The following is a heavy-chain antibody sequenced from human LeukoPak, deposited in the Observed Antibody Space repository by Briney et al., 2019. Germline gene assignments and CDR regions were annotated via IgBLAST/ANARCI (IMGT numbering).Heavy chain of an antibody. Sequence: GRSLRVSCAASGFTFSSYAMHWVRQAPGKGLEWVAVISYDGSNKYYADSVKGRFTISRDNSKNTLCLQMNSLRAEDTAVYYCAREGIPGSYDYWGQGTLVTVSS. CDR1: GFTFSSYA. V-gene: IGHV3-30-3*01. D-gene: IGHD1-26*01. CDR2: ISYDGSNK. CDR3: AREGIPGSYDY. J-gene: IGHJ4*02.